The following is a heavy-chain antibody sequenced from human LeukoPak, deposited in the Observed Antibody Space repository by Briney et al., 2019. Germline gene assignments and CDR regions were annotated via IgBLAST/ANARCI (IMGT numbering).Heavy chain of an antibody. CDR3: ASNLYYYDSSGYDYYYYYMDV. D-gene: IGHD3-22*01. CDR1: GFTFSSYA. CDR2: ISGSGGST. V-gene: IGHV3-23*01. J-gene: IGHJ6*03. Sequence: GGSLRLSCAASGFTFSSYAMSWVRQAPGKGLEWVSAISGSGGSTYYADSVKGRFTISRDNSKNTLYLQMNSLRAEDTAVYYCASNLYYYDSSGYDYYYYYMDVWGKGTTVTISS.